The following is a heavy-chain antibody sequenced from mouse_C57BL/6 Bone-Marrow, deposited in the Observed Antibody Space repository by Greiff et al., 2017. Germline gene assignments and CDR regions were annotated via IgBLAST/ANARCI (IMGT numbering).Heavy chain of an antibody. CDR3: TRGDYYGSLDY. V-gene: IGHV5-9-1*02. D-gene: IGHD1-1*01. J-gene: IGHJ2*01. CDR1: GFTFSSYA. Sequence: EVKLVESGEGLVKPGGSLTLSCAASGFTFSSYAMSWVRQTPEKRLEWVAYISSGGDYIYYADTVKGRFTISRDNARNTLYLQMSSLKSEDTAMYYCTRGDYYGSLDYWGQGTTLTVSS. CDR2: ISSGGDYI.